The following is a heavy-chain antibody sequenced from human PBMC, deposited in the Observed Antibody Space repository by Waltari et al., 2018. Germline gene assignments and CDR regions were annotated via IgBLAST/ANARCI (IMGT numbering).Heavy chain of an antibody. Sequence: EVQLVESGGGLVQPGGSLRLSCAASGFTFSSYSMNWVRQAPGKGLEWVSYISSSSSTIYYADSVKGRFTISRDNAKNSLYLQMNSLRAEDTAVYYCARDPDYYDSSGYYGHDYWGQGTLVTVSS. V-gene: IGHV3-48*04. D-gene: IGHD3-22*01. J-gene: IGHJ4*02. CDR2: ISSSSSTI. CDR3: ARDPDYYDSSGYYGHDY. CDR1: GFTFSSYS.